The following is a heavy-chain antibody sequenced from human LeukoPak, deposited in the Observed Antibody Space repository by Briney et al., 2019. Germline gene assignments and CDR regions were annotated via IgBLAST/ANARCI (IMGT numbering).Heavy chain of an antibody. CDR1: GGSFSGYY. D-gene: IGHD2-15*01. CDR3: ARGHPGCSGGSCYSDY. CDR2: INHSGST. Sequence: SETLSLTCAVYGGSFSGYYWSWIRQPPGKGLEWMGEINHSGSTNYNPSLKSRVTISVDTSKNQFSLKLSSVTAADTAVYYCARGHPGCSGGSCYSDYWGQGTLVTVSS. V-gene: IGHV4-34*01. J-gene: IGHJ4*02.